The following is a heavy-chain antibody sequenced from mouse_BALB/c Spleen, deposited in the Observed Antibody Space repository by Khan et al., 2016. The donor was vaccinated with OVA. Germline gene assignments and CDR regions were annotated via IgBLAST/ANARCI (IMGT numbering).Heavy chain of an antibody. D-gene: IGHD1-1*01. CDR3: SRSVTITTVVATDFDY. J-gene: IGHJ2*01. V-gene: IGHV3-2*02. CDR1: GYSITSDYA. Sequence: EVKLEVSGPGLVKPSQSLSLTCTVTGYSITSDYAWNWIRQFPGNKLEWMGYISYSGRTSYNPSLKSRISITRDTSKNQFFLQLNSTTTEDTATYCCSRSVTITTVVATDFDYWGQGTTLTVSS. CDR2: ISYSGRT.